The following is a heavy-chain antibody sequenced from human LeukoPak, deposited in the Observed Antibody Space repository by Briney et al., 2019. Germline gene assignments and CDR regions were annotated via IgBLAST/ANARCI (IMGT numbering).Heavy chain of an antibody. CDR2: IYPSDSDT. CDR1: GYSFTSYW. Sequence: GESLRISCKGSGYSFTSYWIGWVRQMPGKGLEWMGIIYPSDSDTRYSPSFQGQVTISADKSINTAYLQWSSLKASDTAMYYCARRRNYNAFDIWGQGTVFTVSS. CDR3: ARRRNYNAFDI. J-gene: IGHJ3*02. D-gene: IGHD4-11*01. V-gene: IGHV5-51*01.